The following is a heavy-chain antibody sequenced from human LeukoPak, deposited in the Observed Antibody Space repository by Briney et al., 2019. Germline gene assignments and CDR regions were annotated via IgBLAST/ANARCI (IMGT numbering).Heavy chain of an antibody. V-gene: IGHV4-4*07. CDR3: ATLTMVRGVIVDY. D-gene: IGHD3-10*01. CDR1: GGSIRSYY. Sequence: PSETLSLTCSVSGGSIRSYYWSWIRQPAGKGLEWIGRIYTSGSTNYNPSLKSRVTISVDTSKNQFSLKLSSVTAADTAVYYCATLTMVRGVIVDYWGQGTLVTVSS. CDR2: IYTSGST. J-gene: IGHJ4*02.